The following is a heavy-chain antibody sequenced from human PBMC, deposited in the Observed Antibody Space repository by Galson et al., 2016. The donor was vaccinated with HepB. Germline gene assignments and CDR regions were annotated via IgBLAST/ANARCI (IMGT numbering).Heavy chain of an antibody. V-gene: IGHV3-23*01. CDR2: MSDSGGST. CDR3: AVGGHVDY. J-gene: IGHJ4*02. CDR1: GFTLSNSA. Sequence: SLRLSCAASGFTLSNSAMSWVRQAPGKGLEWVSAMSDSGGSTYYADSVKGRFTISRDNAKNSLYLQMNSLRVDDTAVYCCAVGGHVDYCGQGTLVTVSS. D-gene: IGHD1-26*01.